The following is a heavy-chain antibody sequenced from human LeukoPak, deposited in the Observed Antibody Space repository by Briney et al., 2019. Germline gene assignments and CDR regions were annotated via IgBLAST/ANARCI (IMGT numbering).Heavy chain of an antibody. Sequence: SETLSLTCTVSGGSISSSSYYWGWIRQPPGKGLEWIGSIYYSGSTYYNPSLKSRVTISVDTSKNQFSLKLSSVTAAVTAVYYCARRRHCSSTSCSYFDYWGQGTLVTVSS. CDR2: IYYSGST. V-gene: IGHV4-39*01. D-gene: IGHD2-2*01. CDR3: ARRRHCSSTSCSYFDY. CDR1: GGSISSSSYY. J-gene: IGHJ4*02.